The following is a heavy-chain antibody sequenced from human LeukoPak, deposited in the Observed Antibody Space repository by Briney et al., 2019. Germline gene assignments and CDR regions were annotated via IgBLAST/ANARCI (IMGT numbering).Heavy chain of an antibody. V-gene: IGHV4-38-2*01. Sequence: SETLSLTCAVSGYSISSGYYWGWIRQPPGKGLEWIGSIHHSGSTYYNPSLKSRVTISVDTSKNQFSLKLSSVTAADTAVYYCARTGEPYYFDYWGQGTLVTVSS. D-gene: IGHD7-27*01. J-gene: IGHJ4*02. CDR2: IHHSGST. CDR3: ARTGEPYYFDY. CDR1: GYSISSGYY.